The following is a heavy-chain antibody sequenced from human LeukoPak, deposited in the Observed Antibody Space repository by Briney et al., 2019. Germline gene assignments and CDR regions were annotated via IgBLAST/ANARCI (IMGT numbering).Heavy chain of an antibody. CDR2: IYHSGST. V-gene: IGHV4-38-2*02. Sequence: PSETLSLTCTVSGYSISSGYCWGWIRQPPGKGRGWIGSIYHSGSTYYNPSLKSRRTISVDTSKNQLALKLSYVTAADTAVYYCARTERWLLPDYWGQGTLATVSS. J-gene: IGHJ4*02. D-gene: IGHD5-24*01. CDR3: ARTERWLLPDY. CDR1: GYSISSGYC.